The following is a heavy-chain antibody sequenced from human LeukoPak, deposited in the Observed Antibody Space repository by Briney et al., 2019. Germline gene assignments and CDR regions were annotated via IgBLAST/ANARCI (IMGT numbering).Heavy chain of an antibody. Sequence: PSETLSLTCAVYGGSFSGYYWSWIRQPPGKGLEWIGEINHSGSTNYNPSLKSRVTISVDTSKNQFSLKLSSVTAADTAVYYCARKVQYYDFCSGYYTGIEHRSAFDYWGQGTLVTVSS. CDR3: ARKVQYYDFCSGYYTGIEHRSAFDY. CDR1: GGSFSGYY. D-gene: IGHD3-3*01. J-gene: IGHJ4*02. V-gene: IGHV4-34*01. CDR2: INHSGST.